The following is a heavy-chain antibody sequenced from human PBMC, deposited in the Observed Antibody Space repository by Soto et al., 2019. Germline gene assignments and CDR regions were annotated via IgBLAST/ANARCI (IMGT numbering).Heavy chain of an antibody. CDR3: ARYRREAVAGYTLDN. CDR1: GGSISSNY. J-gene: IGHJ4*02. V-gene: IGHV4-59*01. D-gene: IGHD6-13*01. Sequence: TLSLTCTVSGGSISSNYWTWIRQPPGKGLEWIGYVYNSGSTNYNPSLKSRVTISEDTSKSQFSLKVNSMTAADTAVYYCARYRREAVAGYTLDNWGQGILVTVSS. CDR2: VYNSGST.